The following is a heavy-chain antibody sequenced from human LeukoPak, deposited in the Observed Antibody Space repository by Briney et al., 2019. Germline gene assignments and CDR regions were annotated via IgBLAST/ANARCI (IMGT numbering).Heavy chain of an antibody. Sequence: PSETLSLTCTVSGDSISSYYWNWIRQPAGKALQWIGRIYTSGSPNYNPSLKSRVTMSVDTSKNQFSLKLTSVTAADTAVYYCARDSSSRGWLIDYWGQGTLVTVSS. D-gene: IGHD6-19*01. CDR3: ARDSSSRGWLIDY. CDR1: GDSISSYY. CDR2: IYTSGSP. J-gene: IGHJ4*02. V-gene: IGHV4-4*07.